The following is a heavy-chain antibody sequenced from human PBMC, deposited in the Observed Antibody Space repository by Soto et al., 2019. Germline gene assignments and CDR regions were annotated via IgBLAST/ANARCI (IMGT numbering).Heavy chain of an antibody. J-gene: IGHJ4*02. D-gene: IGHD2-8*01. Sequence: QVQLQESGPGLVNPSQTLSLTCAASGGSISSHDYYWSWIRQHPAKGLEWIGYIHNSGVTYYNPSLRSRVTMSVDASKNQARLKLASVTAADTAVYYCAGKPNALYCFDDWGQGTLVTVSS. CDR3: AGKPNALYCFDD. V-gene: IGHV4-31*11. CDR1: GGSISSHDYY. CDR2: IHNSGVT.